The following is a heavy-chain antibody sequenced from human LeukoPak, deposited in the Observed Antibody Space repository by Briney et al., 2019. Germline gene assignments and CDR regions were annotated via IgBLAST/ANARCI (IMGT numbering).Heavy chain of an antibody. D-gene: IGHD2-15*01. V-gene: IGHV3-21*01. CDR2: ISSSSMYI. CDR3: ARVDCSESNCYLDY. J-gene: IGHJ4*02. CDR1: GFTFSRYN. Sequence: GESLRLSCAVSGFTFSRYNMNWVRQAPGKGLEWVSSISSSSMYIFYADSVKGRFTISRDNAKNSLFLQMDSLRAEDTAMYYCARVDCSESNCYLDYWGQGTLVTVSS.